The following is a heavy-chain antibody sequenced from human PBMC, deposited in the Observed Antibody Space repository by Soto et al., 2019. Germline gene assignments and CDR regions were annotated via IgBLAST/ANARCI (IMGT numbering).Heavy chain of an antibody. J-gene: IGHJ4*03. CDR2: ISSGSNPI. D-gene: IGHD6-19*01. CDR3: GRGFSGRGSIDI. CDR1: GFAFSSYS. Sequence: RGSLRLSCEASGFAFSSYSMNWGRQGPGKGLEWVSYISSGSNPIYYADSMKGRFTISTDNAQNLLFLQMTTLKDEDTAVYYCGRGFSGRGSIDIWGQGTLVTVSS. V-gene: IGHV3-48*02.